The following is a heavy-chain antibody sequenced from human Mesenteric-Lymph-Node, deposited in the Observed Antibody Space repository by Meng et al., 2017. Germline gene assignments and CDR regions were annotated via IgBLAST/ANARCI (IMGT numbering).Heavy chain of an antibody. Sequence: SVKVSCKASGGTFSTYAISWVRQAPGQGLEWMGGIIPLLGKANYAQKFQGRVTISADESTSTAYMELSSLRSEDTAVYYCARDSSGWYSFLNLWGRGTLVTVSS. CDR1: GGTFSTYA. J-gene: IGHJ2*01. CDR3: ARDSSGWYSFLNL. CDR2: IIPLLGKA. V-gene: IGHV1-69*10. D-gene: IGHD6-19*01.